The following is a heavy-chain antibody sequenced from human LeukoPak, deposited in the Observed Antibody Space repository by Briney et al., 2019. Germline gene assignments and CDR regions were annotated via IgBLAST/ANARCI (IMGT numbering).Heavy chain of an antibody. V-gene: IGHV3-23*01. CDR3: ARHIDGSRWGHSYFYYMDV. D-gene: IGHD6-13*01. J-gene: IGHJ6*03. CDR2: IMSNGFST. CDR1: GFTVSNFA. Sequence: GGSLRLSCAASGFTVSNFAMSWARQAPGKGLEWVSAIMSNGFSTYYTEFVKGRFTMSRDTSMNTVLLQMNSLRDEDTGVYYGARHIDGSRWGHSYFYYMDVWGKGTTVTVSS.